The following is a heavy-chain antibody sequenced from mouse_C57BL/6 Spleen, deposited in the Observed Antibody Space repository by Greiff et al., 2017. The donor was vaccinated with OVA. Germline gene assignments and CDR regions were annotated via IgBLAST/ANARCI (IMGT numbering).Heavy chain of an antibody. CDR3: ASEDDYGFAY. Sequence: QVQLQQPGPGLVAPSQSLSITCTVSGFSLTSYGVDWVRQSPGQGLEWLGVLWGVGSTNYNSALKSRLSISKDNSKSQVFLKMNSLQTDDTGMYYCASEDDYGFAYWGQGTLVTVSA. CDR1: GFSLTSYG. J-gene: IGHJ3*01. CDR2: LWGVGST. D-gene: IGHD2-4*01. V-gene: IGHV2-6*01.